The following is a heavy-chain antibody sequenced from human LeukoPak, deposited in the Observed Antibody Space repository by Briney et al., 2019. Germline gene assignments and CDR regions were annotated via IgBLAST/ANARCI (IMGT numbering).Heavy chain of an antibody. D-gene: IGHD2-15*01. CDR1: GGSISGYY. CDR3: ARVKGGYCSGGSCPLDY. V-gene: IGHV4-34*01. CDR2: INHSGST. Sequence: KPSETLSLTCAVYGGSISGYYWSWIRQPPGKGLEWIGEINHSGSTNYNPSLKSRVTISVDTSKNQFSLKLSSVTAADTAVYYCARVKGGYCSGGSCPLDYWGQGTLVTVSS. J-gene: IGHJ4*02.